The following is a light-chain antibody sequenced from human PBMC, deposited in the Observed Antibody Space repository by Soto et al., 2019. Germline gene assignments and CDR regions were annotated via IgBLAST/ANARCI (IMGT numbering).Light chain of an antibody. CDR1: QGINNY. V-gene: IGKV1-27*01. Sequence: DIQMTQSPSSLSASVGDRVTITCRASQGINNYLAGYHQKPGKVPELLIYAAATLQSGVPPRFSGSGSGTDFTLTINSLQPEDVATYYCQNYNSGPLTFGPGTKVDIK. CDR3: QNYNSGPLT. J-gene: IGKJ3*01. CDR2: AAA.